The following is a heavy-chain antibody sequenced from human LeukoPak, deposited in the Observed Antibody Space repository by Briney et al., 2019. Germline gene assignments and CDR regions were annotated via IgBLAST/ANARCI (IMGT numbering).Heavy chain of an antibody. CDR2: IDPSESYP. D-gene: IGHD2-21*02. CDR1: GXSFTNHW. CDR3: ARGGIVVMTARGGDYYGMDV. J-gene: IGHJ6*02. Sequence: PGESLRISCKGSGXSFTNHWITWVRQMPGKGLEWMGRIDPSESYPNYSPSFQGHVTISVDKSIRTAYLQWSSLKASDSAMYYCARGGIVVMTARGGDYYGMDVWGQGTTVTVSS. V-gene: IGHV5-10-1*01.